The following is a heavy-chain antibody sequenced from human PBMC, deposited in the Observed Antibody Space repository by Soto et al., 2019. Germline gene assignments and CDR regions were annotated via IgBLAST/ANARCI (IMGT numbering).Heavy chain of an antibody. CDR2: IYYSGST. Sequence: PSETLSLTCSVSGGSISSGDYYWNWIRQPPGKGLEWIGHIYYSGSTYYNSSLKSRVTISLDTSKNQFSLKLSSVAAADTAVYYCARALWGPAGHINWFDPWGQGTLVTVSS. CDR3: ARALWGPAGHINWFDP. V-gene: IGHV4-30-4*02. D-gene: IGHD2-2*01. CDR1: GGSISSGDYY. J-gene: IGHJ5*02.